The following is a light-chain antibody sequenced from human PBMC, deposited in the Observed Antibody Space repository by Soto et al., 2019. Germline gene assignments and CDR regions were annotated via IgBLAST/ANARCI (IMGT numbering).Light chain of an antibody. CDR2: AND. CDR1: SSNIGAGFD. CDR3: QSYDNSLLAYV. J-gene: IGLJ2*01. V-gene: IGLV1-40*01. Sequence: QSVPTQPPSVSGAPGQRLTISCAGTSSNIGAGFDVHWYQQLPGTAPKLLIYANDDRPSGVPDRFSGSTSGTSASLAITGLQAEDEADYYCQSYDNSLLAYVFGGGTKLTVL.